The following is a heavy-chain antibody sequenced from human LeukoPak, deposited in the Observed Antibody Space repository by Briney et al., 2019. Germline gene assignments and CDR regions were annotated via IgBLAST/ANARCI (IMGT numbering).Heavy chain of an antibody. J-gene: IGHJ5*02. Sequence: ASVKVSCKASGYTFTSYGISWVRQAPGQGLEWMGWISAYNGNTNYAQKLQGRVTMTTDTSTSTAYMALRGLRSDDTAVYYCARDNAFTTYRFDPWGQGTLVTVSS. D-gene: IGHD1-1*01. CDR3: ARDNAFTTYRFDP. CDR2: ISAYNGNT. V-gene: IGHV1-18*01. CDR1: GYTFTSYG.